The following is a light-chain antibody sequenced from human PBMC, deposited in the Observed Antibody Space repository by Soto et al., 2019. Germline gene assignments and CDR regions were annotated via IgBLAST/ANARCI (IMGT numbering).Light chain of an antibody. J-gene: IGLJ1*01. CDR3: SSYTTSNTRQIV. V-gene: IGLV2-14*03. Sequence: QSALTQPASVSGSPGQSITISCTGTISDVGGYNFVSWYQQYPGKAPKLMIYDVSNRPSGVSNRFSGSKSGNTASLTISGLQPEDEADYYCSSYTTSNTRQIVFGTGTKVTVL. CDR1: ISDVGGYNF. CDR2: DVS.